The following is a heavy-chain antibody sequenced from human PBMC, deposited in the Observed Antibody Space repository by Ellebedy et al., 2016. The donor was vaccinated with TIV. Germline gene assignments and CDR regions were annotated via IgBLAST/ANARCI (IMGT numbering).Heavy chain of an antibody. V-gene: IGHV3-7*01. CDR2: IDQNGGEK. J-gene: IGHJ3*02. CDR3: ARETPNRAFDI. CDR1: GFTFSHYY. Sequence: PGGSLRLSFAASGFTFSHYYMTWVRQAPGKGLEWVANIDQNGGEKSYVDSVKGRFTISRDNAKNSLFLQMNSLRVEDTAVYYCARETPNRAFDIWGQGAMVTVSS. D-gene: IGHD1-14*01.